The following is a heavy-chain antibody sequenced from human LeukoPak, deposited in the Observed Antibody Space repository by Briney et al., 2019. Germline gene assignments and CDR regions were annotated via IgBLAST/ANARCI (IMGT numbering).Heavy chain of an antibody. V-gene: IGHV1-69*13. CDR2: IIPIFGTA. D-gene: IGHD2-15*01. CDR3: ARMVGDIVVLDGQINHNNWFDP. CDR1: GGTFSNYA. Sequence: SVKVSCKASGGTFSNYAVSWVRQAPGQGLEWMGGIIPIFGTANYAQKFQGRLTITADESTSTAYMELTNLKSEDTAVFYCARMVGDIVVLDGQINHNNWFDPWGQGTLVTVSS. J-gene: IGHJ5*02.